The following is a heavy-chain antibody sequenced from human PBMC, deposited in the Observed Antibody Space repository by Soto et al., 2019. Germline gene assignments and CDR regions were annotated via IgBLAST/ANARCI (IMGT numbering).Heavy chain of an antibody. CDR3: AREVLSLGLL. J-gene: IGHJ4*02. Sequence: QVQLVESGGGVVQPGRSLRLSCAASGFTFSSYGMHWVRQAPGKGLEWVAVIWYDGSNKYYADSVKGRFTISRDNSKNTLYLQMNSLIAEDTAVYYCAREVLSLGLLWGQGTLVTVSS. V-gene: IGHV3-33*01. CDR2: IWYDGSNK. CDR1: GFTFSSYG. D-gene: IGHD1-26*01.